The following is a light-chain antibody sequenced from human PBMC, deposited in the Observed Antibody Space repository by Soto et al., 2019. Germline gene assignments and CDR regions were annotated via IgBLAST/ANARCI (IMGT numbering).Light chain of an antibody. J-gene: IGKJ3*01. CDR1: QSVSSY. CDR3: LRRGT. CDR2: DAS. V-gene: IGKV3-11*01. Sequence: EIVLTQSPATLSLSPGERATLSCRASQSVSSYLAWYQQKPGQAPRLLIYDASNRATGIPARFSGSGSGTDFTLTISSLEPEDFAVYYCLRRGTFGPGTKVDIK.